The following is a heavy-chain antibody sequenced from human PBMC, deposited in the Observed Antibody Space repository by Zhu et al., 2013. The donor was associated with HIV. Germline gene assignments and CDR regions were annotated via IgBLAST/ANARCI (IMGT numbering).Heavy chain of an antibody. Sequence: QVQLVQSGAEVKKPGSSVKVSCKASGGTFSNYTITWVRQAPGQGPEWMGGIIPIFGSANYAQRFQGRVTITADESTSTAYMELSSLRSEDTAVYYCARDSGTVVTRGDYYYGMDVWGQGDHGHRLL. CDR2: IIPIFGSA. D-gene: IGHD2-21*02. J-gene: IGHJ6*02. CDR1: GGTFSNYT. V-gene: IGHV1-69*01. CDR3: ARDSGTVVTRGDYYYGMDV.